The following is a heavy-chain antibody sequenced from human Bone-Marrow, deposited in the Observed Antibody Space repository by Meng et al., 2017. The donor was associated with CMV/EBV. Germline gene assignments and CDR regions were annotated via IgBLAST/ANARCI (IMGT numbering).Heavy chain of an antibody. J-gene: IGHJ6*02. CDR3: ARGASDYGGNAWVYYYGMDV. V-gene: IGHV1-46*01. CDR1: GYIFTNYY. D-gene: IGHD4-23*01. Sequence: ASVKVSCKASGYIFTNYYMHWVRQAPGQGLEWMAIITSGHGSTTYAQKFQGRVTMTRDTSTSTVYMELSSLRSEDTAVYYCARGASDYGGNAWVYYYGMDVWGQGTTVTVSS. CDR2: ITSGHGST.